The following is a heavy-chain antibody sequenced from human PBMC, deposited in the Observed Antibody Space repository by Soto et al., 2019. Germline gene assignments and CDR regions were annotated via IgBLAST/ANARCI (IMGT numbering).Heavy chain of an antibody. Sequence: ASVKVSCKASGYTFTSYGISWVRQAPGQGLEWMGLISAYNGNTNYAQKLQGRVTMTTDTSTSTAYMELRSLRSDDTAVYYCARGRGTIMITFGGVIVPGAFDIWGQGTMVTVSS. CDR2: ISAYNGNT. J-gene: IGHJ3*02. V-gene: IGHV1-18*01. CDR1: GYTFTSYG. CDR3: ARGRGTIMITFGGVIVPGAFDI. D-gene: IGHD3-16*02.